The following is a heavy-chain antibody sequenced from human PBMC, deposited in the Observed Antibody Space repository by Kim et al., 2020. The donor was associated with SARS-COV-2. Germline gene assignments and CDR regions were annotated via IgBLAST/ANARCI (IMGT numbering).Heavy chain of an antibody. Sequence: SVKVSCKASGGTFSSYAISWVRQAPGQGLEWMGGIIPIFGTANYAQKFQGRVTITADQSTSTAYMELSSLRSEDTAVYYCAGGRWYNWNDFSFDYWGQGTLVTVSS. V-gene: IGHV1-69*13. CDR3: AGGRWYNWNDFSFDY. CDR1: GGTFSSYA. CDR2: IIPIFGTA. J-gene: IGHJ4*02. D-gene: IGHD1-1*01.